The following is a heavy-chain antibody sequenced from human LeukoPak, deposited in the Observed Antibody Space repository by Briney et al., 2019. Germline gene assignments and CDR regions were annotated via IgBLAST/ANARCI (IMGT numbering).Heavy chain of an antibody. CDR2: INTNTGNP. CDR1: GYTFTSYG. Sequence: GASVKVSCKASGYTFTSYGISWVRQAPGQGLEWMGWINTNTGNPTYAQGFTGRFVFSLDTSVSTAYLQISSLKAEDTAVYYCARAIAAAGTSMGYWGQGTLVTVSS. V-gene: IGHV7-4-1*02. D-gene: IGHD6-13*01. J-gene: IGHJ4*02. CDR3: ARAIAAAGTSMGY.